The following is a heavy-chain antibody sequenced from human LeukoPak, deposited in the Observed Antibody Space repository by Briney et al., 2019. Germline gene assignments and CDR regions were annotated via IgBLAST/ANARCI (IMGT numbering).Heavy chain of an antibody. CDR3: ARAACSSTSCYAGYYYGMDV. D-gene: IGHD2-2*01. Sequence: SQTLSLTCTVSGDSISSGGYYWSWTRQHPGEGLEWIGYIYYSGTTNYNPSLKSRVTISVDTSKNQFSLKLSSVTAADTAVYYCARAACSSTSCYAGYYYGMDVWGQGTTVTVSS. V-gene: IGHV4-31*03. CDR1: GDSISSGGYY. CDR2: IYYSGTT. J-gene: IGHJ6*02.